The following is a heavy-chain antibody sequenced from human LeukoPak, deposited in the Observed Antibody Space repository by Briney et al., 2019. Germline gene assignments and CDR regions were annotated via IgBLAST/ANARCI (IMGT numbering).Heavy chain of an antibody. Sequence: AVKVSCKASRGTLTSYAISWVRQAPGQGREWMGSIIPILGIANYAQKFQGRVTITADKSTSTAYMELSSLRSEDTAVYYCAREPQDIAVVLAIPSWGQGTLVTVSS. V-gene: IGHV1-69*04. CDR3: AREPQDIAVVLAIPS. CDR1: RGTLTSYA. D-gene: IGHD2-2*01. J-gene: IGHJ5*02. CDR2: IIPILGIA.